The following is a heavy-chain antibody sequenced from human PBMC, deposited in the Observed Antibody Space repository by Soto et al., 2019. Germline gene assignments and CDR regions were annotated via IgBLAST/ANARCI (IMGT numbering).Heavy chain of an antibody. J-gene: IGHJ5*01. Sequence: PGGSLRLSCAASGFTFSSYAMTWVRQAPGKGLEWVSGISGSGATTSYADSVKGRFTVSRDNSKNTLNLQMNSLRVEDTAVYHCAKLRYFDWSAYNWFEYWGQGTPVTVSS. D-gene: IGHD3-9*01. CDR1: GFTFSSYA. CDR2: ISGSGATT. V-gene: IGHV3-23*01. CDR3: AKLRYFDWSAYNWFEY.